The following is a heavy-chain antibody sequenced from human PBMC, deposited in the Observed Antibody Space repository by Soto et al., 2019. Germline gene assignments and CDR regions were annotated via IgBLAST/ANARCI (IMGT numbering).Heavy chain of an antibody. Sequence: GESLKISCKGSGYSFTNYWIAWVRQMPGKGLEWMGLIYPDDSDTRYSPSFQGQVTISADKSISTAYLQWSSLRSNDTAIYYCAMVDVYVTPSPQDVWGQGTTVTVSS. CDR3: AMVDVYVTPSPQDV. CDR1: GYSFTNYW. CDR2: IYPDDSDT. D-gene: IGHD3-16*01. J-gene: IGHJ6*02. V-gene: IGHV5-51*01.